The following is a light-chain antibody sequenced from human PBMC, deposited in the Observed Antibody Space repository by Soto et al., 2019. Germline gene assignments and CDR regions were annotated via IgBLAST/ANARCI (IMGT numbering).Light chain of an antibody. J-gene: IGKJ1*01. CDR1: QGIYNF. Sequence: DIQMTQSPASLSASVGDRVIITCRASQGIYNFLAWYQQKPGKVPKLLIYAASTLHSGVPSRFSGSGSGTDFTITISRLQPENVATYYCQKYNSDPWTFGQGTKVEFK. V-gene: IGKV1-27*01. CDR3: QKYNSDPWT. CDR2: AAS.